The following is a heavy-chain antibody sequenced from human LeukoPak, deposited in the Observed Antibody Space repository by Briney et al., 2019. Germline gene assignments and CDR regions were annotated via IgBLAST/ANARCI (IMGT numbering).Heavy chain of an antibody. Sequence: SQTLSLTCAISGDSVSSNSAAWNWIRQSPSRGLEWLGRTYYRSKWYNDCAVSVKSRITINPDTSKNQFSLQLNSVTPEDTAVYYCARGRWSGSGWYEGLYYYYGMDVWGQGTTVTVSS. D-gene: IGHD6-19*01. CDR2: TYYRSKWYN. J-gene: IGHJ6*02. V-gene: IGHV6-1*01. CDR3: ARGRWSGSGWYEGLYYYYGMDV. CDR1: GDSVSSNSAA.